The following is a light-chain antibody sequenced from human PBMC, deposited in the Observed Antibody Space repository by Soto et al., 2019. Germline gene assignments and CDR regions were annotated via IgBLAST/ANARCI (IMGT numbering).Light chain of an antibody. J-gene: IGLJ1*01. CDR2: RNN. CDR1: SSNIGSNY. Sequence: QSVLTQPPSASGTPGQRVTISCSGSSSNIGSNYVYWYQQLPGTAPKPLIYRNNQRPSGVPDRFSGSKSGTSASLAISGLRSEDEADYYCEAWDESLSASCVFGTGTKVTVL. V-gene: IGLV1-47*01. CDR3: EAWDESLSASCV.